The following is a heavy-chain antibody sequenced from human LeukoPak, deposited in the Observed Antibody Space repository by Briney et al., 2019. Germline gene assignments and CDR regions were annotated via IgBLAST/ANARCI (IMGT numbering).Heavy chain of an antibody. J-gene: IGHJ5*02. CDR2: INHSGST. V-gene: IGHV4-34*01. Sequence: SETLSLTCAVYDGSFSGYYWSWIRQPPGKGLEWIGEINHSGSTNYNPSLKSRVTISVDTSKNQFSLKLSSVTAADTAVYYCARGINWKAPPLDPWGQGTLVTVSS. CDR3: ARGINWKAPPLDP. CDR1: DGSFSGYY. D-gene: IGHD1-1*01.